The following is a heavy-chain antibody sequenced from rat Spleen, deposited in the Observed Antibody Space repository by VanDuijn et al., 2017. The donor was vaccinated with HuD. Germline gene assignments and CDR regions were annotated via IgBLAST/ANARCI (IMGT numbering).Heavy chain of an antibody. CDR1: GLSFSNYD. CDR3: GRYFDY. J-gene: IGHJ2*01. CDR2: IIYDGSST. Sequence: EVQLVESGGGFVQPGRSLKLSCAASGLSFSNYDMAWVRQAPTKGLEWVATIIYDGSSTYYRDSVKGRFTISRDDGESTLYLQMNSRRSDDTATYYCGRYFDYWGQVVIVTVSS. V-gene: IGHV5-29*01.